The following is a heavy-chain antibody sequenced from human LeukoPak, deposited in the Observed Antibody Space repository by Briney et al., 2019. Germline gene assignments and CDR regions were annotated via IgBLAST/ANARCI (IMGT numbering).Heavy chain of an antibody. V-gene: IGHV4-39*01. Sequence: SETLSLTCTVSGGSISSSSYYWGWIRQPPGKGLEWIGSIYYSGSTYYNPSLKSRVTISVDTSKKQFSLKLSSVTAADTAVYYCARASGYYDSSGYHINYFDYWGQGTLVTVSS. CDR3: ARASGYYDSSGYHINYFDY. D-gene: IGHD3-22*01. CDR1: GGSISSSSYY. CDR2: IYYSGST. J-gene: IGHJ4*02.